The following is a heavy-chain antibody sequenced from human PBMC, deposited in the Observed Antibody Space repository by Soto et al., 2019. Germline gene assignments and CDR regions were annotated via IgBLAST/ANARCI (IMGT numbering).Heavy chain of an antibody. V-gene: IGHV4-59*01. CDR2: IYYSGST. Sequence: SETLSLTCTVSGGSISSYYWSWIRQSPGKGLEWIGYIYYSGSTNYNPSLKSRVTISVDTSKNQFSLKLSSVTAADTAVYYCARSKFSGVVTYYYYCGMDVWGQGTTVTVSS. CDR1: GGSISSYY. CDR3: ARSKFSGVVTYYYYCGMDV. D-gene: IGHD3-3*01. J-gene: IGHJ6*02.